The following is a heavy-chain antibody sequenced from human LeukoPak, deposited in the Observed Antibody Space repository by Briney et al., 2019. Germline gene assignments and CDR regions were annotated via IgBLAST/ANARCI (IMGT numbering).Heavy chain of an antibody. CDR2: TNPSGGST. CDR1: GYTFTNYY. V-gene: IGHV1-46*01. D-gene: IGHD2-2*01. Sequence: ASVKVACKASGYTFTNYYMHWVRQAPGQGLAWMGITNPSGGSTSYAQKFQGRVTMTRDTSTSTVYMELSSLGSEDTAVYYCARDTYYRSTGFAFDLWGQGTMVTVSS. CDR3: ARDTYYRSTGFAFDL. J-gene: IGHJ3*01.